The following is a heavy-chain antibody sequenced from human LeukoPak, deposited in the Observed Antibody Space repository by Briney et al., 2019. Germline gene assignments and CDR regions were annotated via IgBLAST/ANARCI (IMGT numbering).Heavy chain of an antibody. V-gene: IGHV4-34*01. CDR2: INHSGST. J-gene: IGHJ4*02. CDR3: ARGRQRRQGIAAAGPNYYFDY. D-gene: IGHD6-13*01. CDR1: GGSFSGYY. Sequence: SETLSLTCAVYGGSFSGYYWSWIRQPPGKGLGWIGEINHSGSTNYNPSLKSRVTISVDTSKNQFSLKLSSVTAADTAVYYCARGRQRRQGIAAAGPNYYFDYWGQGTLVTVSS.